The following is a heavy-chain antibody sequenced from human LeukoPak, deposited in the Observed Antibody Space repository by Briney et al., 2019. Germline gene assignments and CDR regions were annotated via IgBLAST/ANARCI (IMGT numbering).Heavy chain of an antibody. CDR1: GGTFSSYA. J-gene: IGHJ4*02. CDR2: IIPIFGTA. V-gene: IGHV1-69*06. D-gene: IGHD2-2*01. CDR3: ATSLYWSCTSCPPLFDY. Sequence: SVKVSCKASGGTFSSYAISWVRQAPGQGLEWMGGIIPIFGTANYAQKFQGRVTITADKSTSTAYMELSSLRSEDTAVYYCATSLYWSCTSCPPLFDYWGQGTLVTVSS.